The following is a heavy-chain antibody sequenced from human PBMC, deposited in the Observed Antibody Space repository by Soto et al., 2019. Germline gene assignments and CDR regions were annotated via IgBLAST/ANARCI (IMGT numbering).Heavy chain of an antibody. J-gene: IGHJ6*02. CDR2: IYYSGST. CDR3: ASSNIAAAGFYYYALDV. V-gene: IGHV4-59*01. D-gene: IGHD6-13*01. CDR1: GGPISSYY. Sequence: QVQLQESGPGLVKPSETLSLTCTVSGGPISSYYWSWIRQPPGKGLEWIGYIYYSGSTNYNPSLKSRVTLSVDTSKNQFPLKQSSVTAADTAVYYCASSNIAAAGFYYYALDVWGRGTTVTVSS.